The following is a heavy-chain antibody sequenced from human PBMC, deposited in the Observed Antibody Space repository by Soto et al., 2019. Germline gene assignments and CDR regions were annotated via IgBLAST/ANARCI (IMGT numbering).Heavy chain of an antibody. CDR3: ARVPAYCISTSCYTAFDY. Sequence: ASVKVSCKASGYTFTSYDINWVRQATGQGLEWMGWMNPNSGNTGYAQKFQGRVTMTKNTSISTAYMELGSLRSDDTAVYYCARVPAYCISTSCYTAFDYWG. V-gene: IGHV1-8*01. CDR1: GYTFTSYD. J-gene: IGHJ4*01. CDR2: MNPNSGNT. D-gene: IGHD2-2*02.